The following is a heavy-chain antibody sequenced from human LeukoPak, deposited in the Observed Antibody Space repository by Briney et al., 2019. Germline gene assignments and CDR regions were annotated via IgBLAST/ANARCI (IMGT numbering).Heavy chain of an antibody. J-gene: IGHJ5*02. CDR1: DRSISSDSYY. D-gene: IGHD6-19*01. CDR3: ARGRWYSSVNWFDP. V-gene: IGHV4-39*07. Sequence: PWETLSLTCTVSDRSISSDSYYWGWIRQPPGKGLEWIGSIHYGGSTYYNPSLKSRLTISVDTSKNQFSLKLSSVTAADTAVYYCARGRWYSSVNWFDPWGQGTLVTVSS. CDR2: IHYGGST.